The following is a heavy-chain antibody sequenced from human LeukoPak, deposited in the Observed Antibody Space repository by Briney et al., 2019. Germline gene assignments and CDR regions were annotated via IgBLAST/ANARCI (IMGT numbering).Heavy chain of an antibody. CDR2: INPNSGGT. J-gene: IGHJ3*02. CDR3: ARGELNDAFDI. Sequence: GASVKVSCKASGYTFTGYYLHWVRQAPGQGLEWMGRINPNSGGTNYAQGFQGRVTMTRDTSISTAYMELSRLRSDDTAVYYCARGELNDAFDIWGQGTMVTVSS. V-gene: IGHV1-2*06. CDR1: GYTFTGYY. D-gene: IGHD1-26*01.